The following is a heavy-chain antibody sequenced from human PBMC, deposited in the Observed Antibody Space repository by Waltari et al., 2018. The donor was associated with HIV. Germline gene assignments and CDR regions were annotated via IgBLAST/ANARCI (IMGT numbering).Heavy chain of an antibody. J-gene: IGHJ5*02. Sequence: MNWVRQGPGKGLEWVASIGSLQNFIHYADSVKGRFTVSRDNAKNSLYLQMNSLTAEDTAVYYCARGPSSGWSWFDPWGQGTLVTVSS. CDR2: IGSLQNFI. D-gene: IGHD6-19*01. V-gene: IGHV3-21*01. CDR3: ARGPSSGWSWFDP.